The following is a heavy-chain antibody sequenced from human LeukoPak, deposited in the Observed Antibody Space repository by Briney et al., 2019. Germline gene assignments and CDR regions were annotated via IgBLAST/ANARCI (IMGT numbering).Heavy chain of an antibody. Sequence: GSLRLSCAASGFTFSSYSMNWVRQAPGKGLEWIGEIYHSGSTNYNPSLKSRVTISVDKSKNQFSLKLSSVTAADTAVYYCARGLWFGGIGKWFDPWGQGTLVTVSS. V-gene: IGHV4-4*02. CDR1: GFTFSSYSM. CDR2: IYHSGST. D-gene: IGHD3-10*01. J-gene: IGHJ5*02. CDR3: ARGLWFGGIGKWFDP.